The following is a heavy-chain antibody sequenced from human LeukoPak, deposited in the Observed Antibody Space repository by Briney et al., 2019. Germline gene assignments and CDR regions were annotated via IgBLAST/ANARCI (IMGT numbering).Heavy chain of an antibody. CDR3: AREFYCSGGICYDY. J-gene: IGHJ4*02. CDR2: IYYTGNN. Sequence: PSETLSLTCTVSGGSISSYYWSWIRQPPGKGLEWIGYIYYTGNNNYNPSLKSRVTMSVDTSKNQFSLKLSSVTAADTAVYYCAREFYCSGGICYDYWGQGTLVTVSS. CDR1: GGSISSYY. D-gene: IGHD2-15*01. V-gene: IGHV4-59*12.